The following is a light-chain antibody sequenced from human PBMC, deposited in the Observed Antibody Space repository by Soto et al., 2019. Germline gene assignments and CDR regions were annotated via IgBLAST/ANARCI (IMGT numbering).Light chain of an antibody. Sequence: EIVLTQSPGTLSLSPGERATLSCRASQSVSKMYLAWYQQKPGQAPRLLIYGASSRATGIPGRFSGSGSGTEFTLTIRRLEPEDFAVYYCQQYGTSPYTFGRGTKLEIK. V-gene: IGKV3-20*01. CDR3: QQYGTSPYT. CDR2: GAS. J-gene: IGKJ2*01. CDR1: QSVSKMY.